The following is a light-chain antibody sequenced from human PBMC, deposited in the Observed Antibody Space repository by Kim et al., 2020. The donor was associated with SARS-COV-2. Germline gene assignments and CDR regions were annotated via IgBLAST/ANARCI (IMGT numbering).Light chain of an antibody. Sequence: NFMLTQPHSVSESPGKTVTISCTRSSGSIASNYVQWYQQRPGSAPTTMIYKNDQRPAGVPDRFSGSIDSSSNSASLTISGLKTEDEADYYCQSYDSIDVVFGGGTQLTVL. J-gene: IGLJ2*01. CDR1: SGSIASNY. CDR3: QSYDSIDVV. V-gene: IGLV6-57*04. CDR2: KND.